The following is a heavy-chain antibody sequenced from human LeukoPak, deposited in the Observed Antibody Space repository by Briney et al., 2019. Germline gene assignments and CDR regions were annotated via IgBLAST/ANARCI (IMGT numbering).Heavy chain of an antibody. Sequence: GGSLRLSCAASGFTFSSYWMHWVRQAPGKGLVWVSRITSDGSTTSYADSVKGRFTISRDNAKNTLYLQMNSLRVEDTAVYYCTRGNSHAFDIWGQGTMVTVSS. CDR3: TRGNSHAFDI. CDR2: ITSDGSTT. V-gene: IGHV3-74*01. J-gene: IGHJ3*02. CDR1: GFTFSSYW. D-gene: IGHD3-10*01.